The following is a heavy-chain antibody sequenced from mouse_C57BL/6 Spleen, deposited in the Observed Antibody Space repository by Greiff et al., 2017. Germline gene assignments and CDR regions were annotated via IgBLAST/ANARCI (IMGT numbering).Heavy chain of an antibody. CDR3: AKGTGTWFAY. CDR2: VWRGGST. V-gene: IGHV2-5*01. Sequence: VQLVESGPGLVQPSQRLSITCTVSGFSLTSYGVHWVRQSPGKGLEWVGMVWRGGSTDYNAAFMSRLSITKDNSKSQVFFKMNSLQADDTAIYYCAKGTGTWFAYWGQGTLVTVSA. D-gene: IGHD4-1*01. J-gene: IGHJ3*01. CDR1: GFSLTSYG.